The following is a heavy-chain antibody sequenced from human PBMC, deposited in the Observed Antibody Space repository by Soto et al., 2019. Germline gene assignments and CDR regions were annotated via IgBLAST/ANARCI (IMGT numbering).Heavy chain of an antibody. V-gene: IGHV3-30-3*01. D-gene: IGHD5-18*01. CDR3: AGGEGYAAMVTNYYDGMDV. Sequence: GGSLRLSCAASGFTFSSYAMHWVRQAPGKGLEWVAFISYNGSNKYYADSVKGRFTISRDNSKNTLYLQMNSLRAEDTAVYDWAGGEGYAAMVTNYYDGMDVWGQGTTVTVSS. CDR2: ISYNGSNK. CDR1: GFTFSSYA. J-gene: IGHJ6*02.